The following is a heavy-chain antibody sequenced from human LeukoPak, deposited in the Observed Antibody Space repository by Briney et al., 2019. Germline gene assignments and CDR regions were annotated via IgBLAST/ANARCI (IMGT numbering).Heavy chain of an antibody. CDR2: TFYRSKWYN. CDR3: VRSYDWVFDY. Sequence: SQTLSLTCAISGDSVSRHDLTWDWVRQSPSRGLEWLGRTFYRSKWYNDYAVSVRSRITVSPDTSKNQFSLHLNSVTPEDTAVYYCVRSYDWVFDYWGQGTRVTVSS. V-gene: IGHV6-1*01. CDR1: GDSVSRHDLT. D-gene: IGHD1-1*01. J-gene: IGHJ4*02.